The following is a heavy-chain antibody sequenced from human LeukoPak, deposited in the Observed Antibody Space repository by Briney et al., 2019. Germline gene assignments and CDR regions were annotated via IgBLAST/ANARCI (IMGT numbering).Heavy chain of an antibody. CDR1: GFTFSSYS. CDR3: ARAAAIKAGAFDI. CDR2: ISSSSSYI. V-gene: IGHV3-21*01. J-gene: IGHJ3*02. D-gene: IGHD2-2*02. Sequence: GSLRLSCAASGFTFSSYSMNWVRQAPGKGLEWVSSISSSSSYIYYADSVKGRFTISRDNAKNSLYLQMNSLRAEDTAVYYCARAAAIKAGAFDIWGQGTMVTVSS.